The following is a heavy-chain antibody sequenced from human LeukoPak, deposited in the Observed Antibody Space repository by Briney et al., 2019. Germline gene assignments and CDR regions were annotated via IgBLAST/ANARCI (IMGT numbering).Heavy chain of an antibody. Sequence: GGSLRLSCAASGFTFSSYAMHWVRQAPGKGLEWVAVISYDGSNKYYADSVKGRFTISRDNSKNTLYLQMNSLRAEDTAVYYCARSLYGRYRDYFDYWGQGTLVTVSS. CDR1: GFTFSSYA. V-gene: IGHV3-30-3*01. CDR2: ISYDGSNK. J-gene: IGHJ4*02. CDR3: ARSLYGRYRDYFDY. D-gene: IGHD2-8*02.